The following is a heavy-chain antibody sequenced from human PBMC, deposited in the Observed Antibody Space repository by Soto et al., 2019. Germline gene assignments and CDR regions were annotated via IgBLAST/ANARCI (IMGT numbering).Heavy chain of an antibody. CDR2: IWYDGSNK. V-gene: IGHV3-33*01. CDR1: GFTFSSYG. Sequence: GGSLRLSCAASGFTFSSYGMHWVRQAPGKGLEWVAVIWYDGSNKYYADSVKGRFTISRDNSKNTLYLQMNSLRAEDTAVYYCARDLSEYYYGSGSSHNWGQGTLVTVSS. J-gene: IGHJ4*02. CDR3: ARDLSEYYYGSGSSHN. D-gene: IGHD3-10*01.